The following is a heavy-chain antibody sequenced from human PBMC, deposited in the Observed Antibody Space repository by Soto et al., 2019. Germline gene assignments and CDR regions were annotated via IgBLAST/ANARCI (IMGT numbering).Heavy chain of an antibody. V-gene: IGHV1-69*13. J-gene: IGHJ6*02. D-gene: IGHD5-18*01. CDR1: GGTFSSYA. CDR3: AREKTAMVIDYYYGMDV. Sequence: GASVKVSCTASGGTFSSYAISWVRQAPGQGLEWMGGIIPIFGTANYAQKFQGRVTITADESTSTAYMELSSLRSEDTAVYYCAREKTAMVIDYYYGMDVWGQGTTVTVSS. CDR2: IIPIFGTA.